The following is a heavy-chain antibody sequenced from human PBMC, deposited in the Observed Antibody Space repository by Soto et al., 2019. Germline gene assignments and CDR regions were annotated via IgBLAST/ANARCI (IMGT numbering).Heavy chain of an antibody. Sequence: QVQPQESGPGLVKPSETLSLTCTVSGGSVSSGSYYWSWIRQPPGKGLEWIGYIYYSGSTNYNPSLKSRVTISVDTSKNQFSLKLSSVTAADTAVYYCARGPVATIRGFDYWGQGTLVTVSS. D-gene: IGHD5-12*01. CDR3: ARGPVATIRGFDY. CDR1: GGSVSSGSYY. V-gene: IGHV4-61*01. J-gene: IGHJ4*02. CDR2: IYYSGST.